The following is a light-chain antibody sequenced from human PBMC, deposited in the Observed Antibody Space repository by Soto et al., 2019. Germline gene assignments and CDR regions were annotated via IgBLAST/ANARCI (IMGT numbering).Light chain of an antibody. V-gene: IGLV2-14*03. CDR3: CSYTSTSTYV. CDR1: SSDVGGYKY. CDR2: DVN. J-gene: IGLJ1*01. Sequence: QSALTQPASVSGSPGQSITISYTGTSSDVGGYKYVSWYQQHPGKAPKLVIYDVNNRPSGVSNRFSGSKSANTASLTISGLQAEDEADYYCCSYTSTSTYVFGTGTKVTVL.